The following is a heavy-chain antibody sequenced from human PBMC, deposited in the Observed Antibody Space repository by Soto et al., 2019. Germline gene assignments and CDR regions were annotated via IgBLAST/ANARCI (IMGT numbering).Heavy chain of an antibody. V-gene: IGHV1-69*13. J-gene: IGHJ4*02. D-gene: IGHD3-22*01. CDR1: GGTFSSYA. CDR3: ARGDDSSGYQHDDY. CDR2: IIPIFGTA. Sequence: GASVKVSCKASGGTFSSYAISWVRQAPGQGLEWMGGIIPIFGTANYAQKFQGRVTITADESTSTAYMELSSLRSEDTAVYYCARGDDSSGYQHDDYWGQGTLVTVSS.